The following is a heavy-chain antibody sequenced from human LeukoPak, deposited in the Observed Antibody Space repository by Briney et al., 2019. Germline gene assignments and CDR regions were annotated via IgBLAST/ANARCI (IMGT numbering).Heavy chain of an antibody. Sequence: SETLSLTCAVYGGSFSGYYWSWIRQPPGKGLEWIGEINHSGSTNYNPSLKSRVTISVDTSKNKFSLQLSSVPTADTAVYYCAEADYYDSSGYSASASWGQGTLVTVSS. V-gene: IGHV4-34*01. CDR2: INHSGST. CDR1: GGSFSGYY. CDR3: AEADYYDSSGYSASAS. J-gene: IGHJ4*02. D-gene: IGHD3-22*01.